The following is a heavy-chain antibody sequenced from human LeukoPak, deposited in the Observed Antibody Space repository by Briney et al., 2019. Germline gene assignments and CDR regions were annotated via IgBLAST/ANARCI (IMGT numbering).Heavy chain of an antibody. CDR1: GFTFSSYG. CDR3: AKDSRRYSYGLDFDY. J-gene: IGHJ4*02. V-gene: IGHV3-30*18. Sequence: GGSLRLSCAASGFTFSSYGMHWVRQAPGKGLEWVAVISYDGSNKYYADSVKGRFTISRDNSKNTLYLQMNSLRAEDTAVYYCAKDSRRYSYGLDFDYWGQGTLVTVSS. CDR2: ISYDGSNK. D-gene: IGHD5-18*01.